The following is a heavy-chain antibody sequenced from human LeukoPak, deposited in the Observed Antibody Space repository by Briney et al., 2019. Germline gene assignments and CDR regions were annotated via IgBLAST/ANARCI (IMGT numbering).Heavy chain of an antibody. CDR3: ARQPEYCGGDCYAFDI. V-gene: IGHV4-34*01. D-gene: IGHD2-21*02. CDR2: INHSGST. Sequence: PSETLSLTCAVYGGSFSGYYWSWIRQPPGKGLEWIGEINHSGSTNYNPSLKSRVTISVDTSKNQFSLKLSSVTAADTAVYYCARQPEYCGGDCYAFDIWGQGTMVTVSS. J-gene: IGHJ3*02. CDR1: GGSFSGYY.